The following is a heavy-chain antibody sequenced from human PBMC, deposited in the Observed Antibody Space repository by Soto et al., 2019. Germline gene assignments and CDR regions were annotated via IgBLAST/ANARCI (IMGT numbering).Heavy chain of an antibody. J-gene: IGHJ6*02. CDR3: AQMDFDLYGMDV. CDR1: GISLTNSGVG. D-gene: IGHD3-9*01. Sequence: QITLTGSGPTLVKPTQTLTLTCTFSGISLTNSGVGVSWIRQPPGKALEWLAVIYWDDAKHFSPSQKSRLTITKDTSKSQVVLTMTNMDSVDTATYFCAQMDFDLYGMDVWGQGTTVIVSS. CDR2: IYWDDAK. V-gene: IGHV2-5*02.